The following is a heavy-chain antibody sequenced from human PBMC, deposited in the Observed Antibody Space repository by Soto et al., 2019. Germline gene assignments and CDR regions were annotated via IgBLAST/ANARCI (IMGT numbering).Heavy chain of an antibody. Sequence: QVTVKESGPVLVKPTETLPLTCTVSGFSLSNAGLCVSWIRQPPGKALEWLAHIFSNDEKSYSTSLKSRLTNSKDTSKSQVVLTMTNMDPVDTATYYCASTYSTSWYWFDPWGKGTLVTVSS. CDR1: GFSLSNAGLC. CDR2: IFSNDEK. CDR3: ASTYSTSWYWFDP. J-gene: IGHJ5*02. V-gene: IGHV2-26*04. D-gene: IGHD6-13*01.